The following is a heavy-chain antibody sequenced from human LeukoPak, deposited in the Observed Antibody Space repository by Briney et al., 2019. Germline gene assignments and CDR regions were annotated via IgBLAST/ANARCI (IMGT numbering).Heavy chain of an antibody. CDR1: GFTFSSYG. CDR3: AKDQWGAGNWGSYYYYYYGMDV. V-gene: IGHV3-30*18. J-gene: IGHJ6*02. D-gene: IGHD7-27*01. Sequence: GRSLRLSCAASGFTFSSYGMHWVRQAPGRGLEWVAVISYDGSNKYYADSVKGRFTISRDNSKNTLYLQMNSLRAEDTAVYYCAKDQWGAGNWGSYYYYYYGMDVWGQGTTVTVSS. CDR2: ISYDGSNK.